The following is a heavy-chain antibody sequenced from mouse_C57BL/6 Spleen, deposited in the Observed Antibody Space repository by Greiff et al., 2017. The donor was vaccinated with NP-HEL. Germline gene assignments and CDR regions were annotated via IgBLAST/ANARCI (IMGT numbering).Heavy chain of an antibody. CDR1: GFTFSSYA. D-gene: IGHD2-2*01. V-gene: IGHV5-4*01. CDR2: ISDGGSYT. J-gene: IGHJ3*01. CDR3: ARDNGYDEAWCAY. Sequence: EVKLVESGGGLVKPGGSLKLSCAASGFTFSSYAMSWVRQTPEKRLEWVATISDGGSYTYYPDNVKGRFTISRDNAKNNLYLQMSHLKSEDTAMYYCARDNGYDEAWCAYWGQGTLVTVSA.